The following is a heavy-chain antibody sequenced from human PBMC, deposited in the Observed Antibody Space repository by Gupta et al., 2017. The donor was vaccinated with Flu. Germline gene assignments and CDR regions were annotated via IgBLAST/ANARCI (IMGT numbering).Heavy chain of an antibody. Sequence: QVQLVESGGGVFQPGRSLRLSCAASGFTFSRFGMPWVPQAPGQGLEWVAVVSADGITKYYADSVKGRFTISRDNSRNTMYLQMNSLRAEDTAVYYCAKELNINGYNSYFDNWGQGTLVTASS. CDR1: GFTFSRFG. D-gene: IGHD6-19*01. V-gene: IGHV3-30*18. CDR3: AKELNINGYNSYFDN. J-gene: IGHJ4*02. CDR2: VSADGITK.